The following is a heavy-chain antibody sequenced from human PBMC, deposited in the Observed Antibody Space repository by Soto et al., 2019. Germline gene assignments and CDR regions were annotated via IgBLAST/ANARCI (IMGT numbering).Heavy chain of an antibody. Sequence: GGSLRLSCAASGFTFSSYWMSWVRQAPGKGLEWVANVKQDGSEKYYVDSVKGRFTISRDNAKNSLYLQMNSLRAEDTAVYYCARNAQTYYDFWSGYSGTFDYWGQGTLVTVSS. CDR2: VKQDGSEK. J-gene: IGHJ4*02. D-gene: IGHD3-3*01. V-gene: IGHV3-7*01. CDR1: GFTFSSYW. CDR3: ARNAQTYYDFWSGYSGTFDY.